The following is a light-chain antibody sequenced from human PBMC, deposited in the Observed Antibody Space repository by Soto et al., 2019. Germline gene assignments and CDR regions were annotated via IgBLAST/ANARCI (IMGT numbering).Light chain of an antibody. J-gene: IGKJ5*01. V-gene: IGKV3D-15*01. Sequence: EIVLTQSPGTLSLSPGERATLSCRAAQSVGTRLAWYQHKTGQAPRLLIYGVSNRAPGIPDRFSGSGSGTEFTLTISSLQPDDFATYYCQQYNTYSTFGQGTRLEIK. CDR3: QQYNTYST. CDR1: QSVGTR. CDR2: GVS.